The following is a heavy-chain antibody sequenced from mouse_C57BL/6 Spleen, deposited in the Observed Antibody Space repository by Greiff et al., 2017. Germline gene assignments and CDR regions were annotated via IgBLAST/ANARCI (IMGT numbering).Heavy chain of an antibody. Sequence: VQLQQSGPGMVKPSQSLSLTCTVTGYSITSGYDWHWIRHFPGNKLEWMGYISYSGSTNYNPSLKSRISITHDTSKNHFFLKLNSVTTEDTATYYCARDYDGAWFAYWGQGTLVTVSA. J-gene: IGHJ3*01. V-gene: IGHV3-1*01. D-gene: IGHD1-1*01. CDR2: ISYSGST. CDR1: GYSITSGYD. CDR3: ARDYDGAWFAY.